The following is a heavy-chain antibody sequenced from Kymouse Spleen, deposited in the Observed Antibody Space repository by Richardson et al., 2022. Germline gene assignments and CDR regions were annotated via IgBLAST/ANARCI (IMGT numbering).Heavy chain of an antibody. CDR1: GFTFSSYG. CDR2: IWYDGSNK. D-gene: IGHD3-16*02. V-gene: IGHV3-33*01. J-gene: IGHJ4*02. CDR3: AREGPSMITFGGVIVDYFDY. Sequence: QVQLVESGGGVVQPGRSLRLSCAASGFTFSSYGMHWVRQAPGKGLEWVAVIWYDGSNKYYADSVKGRFTISRDNSKNTLYLQMNSLRAEDTAVYYCAREGPSMITFGGVIVDYFDYWGQGTLVTVSS.